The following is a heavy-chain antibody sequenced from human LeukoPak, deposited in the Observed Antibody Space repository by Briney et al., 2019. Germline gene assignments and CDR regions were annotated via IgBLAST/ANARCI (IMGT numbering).Heavy chain of an antibody. CDR2: IYSGGSA. CDR1: GFTVSSNY. V-gene: IGHV3-53*01. D-gene: IGHD6-19*01. J-gene: IGHJ3*02. CDR3: ARDGYSSGWDAFDI. Sequence: GGSLRLSCAASGFTVSSNYMSWVRQAPGKGLEWVSVIYSGGSAYYADSVKGRFTISRDNSKNTLYLQMNSLRAEDTAVYYCARDGYSSGWDAFDIWGQGTMVTVSS.